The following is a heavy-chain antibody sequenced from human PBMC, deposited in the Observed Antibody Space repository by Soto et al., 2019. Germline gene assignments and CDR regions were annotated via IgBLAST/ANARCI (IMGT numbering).Heavy chain of an antibody. J-gene: IGHJ5*02. Sequence: QLQLRESGSGLVKPSQTLSLTCTVSGAPITSGAYSWSWLRQPPGKGLEWIGFIYQSGSTHYNPFLKTRVTISLDRSKNHFSLPLTSLTAADTAVYYCARDMSGCSCSACYLSGWFDAWGPGTLVTVSS. CDR1: GAPITSGAYS. D-gene: IGHD5-18*01. V-gene: IGHV4-30-2*01. CDR3: ARDMSGCSCSACYLSGWFDA. CDR2: IYQSGST.